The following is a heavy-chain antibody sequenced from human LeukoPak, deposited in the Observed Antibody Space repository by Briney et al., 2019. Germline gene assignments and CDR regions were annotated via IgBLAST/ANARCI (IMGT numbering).Heavy chain of an antibody. CDR1: GGSISSYY. CDR3: ASLTYSYADY. CDR2: IYTSGST. Sequence: SETLSLTCTVSGGSISSYYWGWIRQPAGKGLEWIGRIYTSGSTNYNPSLRSRVTMSVDTSKNQFSLKLSSVTAADTAVYYCASLTYSYADYWGQGTLVTVSS. V-gene: IGHV4-4*07. D-gene: IGHD5-18*01. J-gene: IGHJ4*02.